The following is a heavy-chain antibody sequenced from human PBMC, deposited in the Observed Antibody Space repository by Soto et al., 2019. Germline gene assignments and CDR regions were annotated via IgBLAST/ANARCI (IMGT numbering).Heavy chain of an antibody. CDR2: ISGSGGST. J-gene: IGHJ6*03. D-gene: IGHD1-1*01. V-gene: IGHV3-23*01. CDR3: AKLGGELERYLYYYYYYMDV. CDR1: GFTFSSYA. Sequence: GGSLRLSCAASGFTFSSYAMSWVRQAPGKGLEWVSAISGSGGSTYYADSVKGRFTISRDNSKNTLYLQMNSLRAEDTAVYYCAKLGGELERYLYYYYYYMDVWGKGTTVTVSS.